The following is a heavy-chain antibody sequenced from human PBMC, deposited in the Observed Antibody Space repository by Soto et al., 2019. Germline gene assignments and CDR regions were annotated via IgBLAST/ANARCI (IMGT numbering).Heavy chain of an antibody. CDR1: GGSMTSSAYY. J-gene: IGHJ4*02. D-gene: IGHD3-22*01. Sequence: SETLSLTCTVSGGSMTSSAYYWGWIRQPPGKGLEWIGSIYFRGDTYYKTSLKSRVTISVDTSKNQFSLTLKSVTAADTAVYYCAIHPRYYYDDREYHYWGQGFLVTGSS. CDR3: AIHPRYYYDDREYHY. CDR2: IYFRGDT. V-gene: IGHV4-39*01.